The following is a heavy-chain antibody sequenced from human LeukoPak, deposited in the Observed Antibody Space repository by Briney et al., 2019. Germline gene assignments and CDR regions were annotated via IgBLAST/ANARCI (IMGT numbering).Heavy chain of an antibody. CDR2: INPNSGGT. Sequence: ASVKVSCKASGYSFTGYYMHWVRQAPGQGLEWMGRINPNSGGTNYAQKFQGRVTMTRDTSISTAYMELTRLRSDDTAVYYCVKPQGGGSSDWRFDLWGRGTLVSVSS. CDR3: VKPQGGGSSDWRFDL. CDR1: GYSFTGYY. D-gene: IGHD1-1*01. V-gene: IGHV1-2*06. J-gene: IGHJ2*01.